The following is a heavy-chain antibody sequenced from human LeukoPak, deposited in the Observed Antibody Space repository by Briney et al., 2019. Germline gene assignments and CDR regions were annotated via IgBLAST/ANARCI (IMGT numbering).Heavy chain of an antibody. V-gene: IGHV3-53*05. J-gene: IGHJ3*02. CDR1: GFTFSSNY. Sequence: GGSLRLSCAASGFTFSSNYMSWVRQAPGKGLEWVSVIYSGGSTYYADSVKGRFTISRDNSENTLYLQMNSRRAEDTAVYYCAREISRTGAFDIWGQGTMVTVSS. CDR3: AREISRTGAFDI. D-gene: IGHD3-3*02. CDR2: IYSGGST.